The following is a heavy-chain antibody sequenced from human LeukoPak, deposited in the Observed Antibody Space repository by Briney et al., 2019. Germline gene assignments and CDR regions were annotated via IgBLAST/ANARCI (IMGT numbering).Heavy chain of an antibody. CDR1: GYTFTGYY. V-gene: IGHV1-2*04. CDR3: AIGSGSYDAFDI. Sequence: GASVKVSCKASGYTFTGYYMHWVRQAPGQGLEWMGWINPNSGGANYAQKFQGWVTMTRDTSISTAYMELSSLGSEDTAVYYCAIGSGSYDAFDIWGQGTMVTVSS. D-gene: IGHD1-26*01. J-gene: IGHJ3*02. CDR2: INPNSGGA.